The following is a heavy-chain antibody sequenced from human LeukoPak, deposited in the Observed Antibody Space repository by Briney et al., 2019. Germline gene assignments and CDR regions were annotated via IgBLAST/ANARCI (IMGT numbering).Heavy chain of an antibody. J-gene: IGHJ4*02. Sequence: NSSGTLSLTCTVSGGSISSSSYYWGWIRQPPGKGLEWIGSIYYSGSTYYNPSLKSRVTISVDTSKNQFSLKLSSVTAADTAVYYCARRLAGTEDYWGQGTLVTVSS. CDR1: GGSISSSSYY. D-gene: IGHD6-13*01. CDR3: ARRLAGTEDY. CDR2: IYYSGST. V-gene: IGHV4-39*01.